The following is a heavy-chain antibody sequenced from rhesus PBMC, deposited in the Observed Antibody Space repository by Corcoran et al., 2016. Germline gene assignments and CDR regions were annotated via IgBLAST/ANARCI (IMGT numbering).Heavy chain of an antibody. CDR1: GFTFSDYY. D-gene: IGHD1-1-1*01. Sequence: EVQLVESGGGLVQPGGSLRLSCAASGFTFSDYYMSWVRQAPGKGLEWVSSISSASTYLYYAESVKGRFTSSRDNAKNSLSLQMNSLKTEDTAVYYCTRLSDSWNHIDYWGQGVLVTVSS. J-gene: IGHJ4*01. CDR2: ISSASTYL. CDR3: TRLSDSWNHIDY. V-gene: IGHV3S4*01.